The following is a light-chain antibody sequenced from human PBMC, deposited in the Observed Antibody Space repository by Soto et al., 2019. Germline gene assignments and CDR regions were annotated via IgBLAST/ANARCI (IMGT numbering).Light chain of an antibody. CDR2: RAS. V-gene: IGKV3-15*01. CDR3: QQFAISTP. Sequence: EVVRTQSPATLSVSPGEGATPSCRASQSVSSNVAWYQQRPGQAPRLIIYRASARPTGIPARFSGSGSGTDFTLTISSLQPDDFATYYCQQFAISTPFGQGTKVAI. J-gene: IGKJ1*01. CDR1: QSVSSN.